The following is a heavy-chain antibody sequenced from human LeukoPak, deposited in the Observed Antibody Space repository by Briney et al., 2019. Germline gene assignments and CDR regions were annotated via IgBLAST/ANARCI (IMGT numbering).Heavy chain of an antibody. CDR2: INHSGST. CDR3: ARRWYSYFDY. J-gene: IGHJ4*02. V-gene: IGHV4-34*01. Sequence: SETLSLTCAVYGGSFSGYYWSWIRQPPGKGLEWIGEINHSGSTNYNPSLKSRVTISVDTSKNQFSLKLSSVTAADTAVYYCARRWYSYFDYWGQGTLVTVSS. CDR1: GGSFSGYY. D-gene: IGHD1-26*01.